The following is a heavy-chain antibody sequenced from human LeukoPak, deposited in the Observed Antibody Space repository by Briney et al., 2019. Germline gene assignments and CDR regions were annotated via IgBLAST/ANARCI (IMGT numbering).Heavy chain of an antibody. CDR1: GFTFSSSA. D-gene: IGHD5-24*01. V-gene: IGHV3-23*01. J-gene: IGHJ4*02. CDR3: AKSGYNRFDY. Sequence: GGSLRLSCTASGFTFSSSAMSWVRQAPGKGLEWVSTISGSDSSTHYADSVKGRFTISRDNSKNTLYLQMNSLRADDTAVYYCAKSGYNRFDYWGQGTLVTVSS. CDR2: ISGSDSST.